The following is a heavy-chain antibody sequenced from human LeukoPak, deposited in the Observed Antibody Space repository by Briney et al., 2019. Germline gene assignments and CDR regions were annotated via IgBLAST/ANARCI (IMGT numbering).Heavy chain of an antibody. CDR1: GGSFSGYY. CDR3: ARCAYYYGSGRHDY. V-gene: IGHV4-34*01. Sequence: PSETLSLTCAVYGGSFSGYYWSWVRQPPGKGLEWIGEINHSGSTNYNPSLKSRATISVDTSKNQFSLKLSSVAAADTAVYYCARCAYYYGSGRHDYWGQGTLVTVSS. J-gene: IGHJ4*02. CDR2: INHSGST. D-gene: IGHD3-10*01.